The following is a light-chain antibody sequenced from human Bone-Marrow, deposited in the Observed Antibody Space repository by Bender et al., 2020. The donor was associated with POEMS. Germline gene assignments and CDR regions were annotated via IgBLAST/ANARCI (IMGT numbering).Light chain of an antibody. CDR3: CSSSGSPTTYV. CDR1: SSDDGGYYH. V-gene: IGLV2-23*01. J-gene: IGLJ1*01. CDR2: NEG. Sequence: QSALPHPPSVSWTPGRPSTIFCAGTSSDDGGYYHVFWCQQPPSTAPKIIIYNEGSRGAGGFYRCFGSKTCSTASLPILGVQTDDEADYYCCSSSGSPTTYVLGTGTKVTV.